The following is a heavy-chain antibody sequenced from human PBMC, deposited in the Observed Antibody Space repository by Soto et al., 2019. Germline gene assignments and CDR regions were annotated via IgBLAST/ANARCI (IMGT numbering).Heavy chain of an antibody. D-gene: IGHD3-22*01. V-gene: IGHV1-8*01. J-gene: IGHJ4*02. CDR3: AKAYDSIRYYFDY. Sequence: ASMKVSCKASGYTFTSYDINWVRQATGQGLEWMGWMYPNSGNTGYAQRFQGRVTITADESTSTAYMELSSLKSEDTAVYYCAKAYDSIRYYFDYWGQGTLVTVSS. CDR2: MYPNSGNT. CDR1: GYTFTSYD.